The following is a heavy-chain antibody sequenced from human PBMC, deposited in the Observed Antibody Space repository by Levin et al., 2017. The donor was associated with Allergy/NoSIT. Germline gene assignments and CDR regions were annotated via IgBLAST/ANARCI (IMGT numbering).Heavy chain of an antibody. Sequence: SQTLSLTCTVSGASVSSGYHYWSWVRQPPGKELEWIAHIYYSGSTNYNPSLNGRATISQQTSKNQFSLTLRSVTAADTAVYYCAREGGTGSYGRLDSWGQGTLVTVSS. CDR2: IYYSGST. D-gene: IGHD1-26*01. V-gene: IGHV4-61*01. J-gene: IGHJ4*02. CDR3: AREGGTGSYGRLDS. CDR1: GASVSSGYHY.